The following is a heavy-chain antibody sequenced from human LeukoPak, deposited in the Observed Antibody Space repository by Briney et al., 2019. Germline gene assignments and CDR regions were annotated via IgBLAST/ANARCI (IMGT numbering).Heavy chain of an antibody. V-gene: IGHV3-15*01. CDR1: GFTFSGAW. J-gene: IGHJ6*02. D-gene: IGHD3-3*01. CDR2: IKSKVDGETT. CDR3: ARSLGVVAPYYYYYGMDV. Sequence: GGSLRLSCAASGFTFSGAWMNWVRQAPGKGLEWVGRIKSKVDGETTDYAAPVKDRFTISRDDSKNTLYLQMNSLRAEDTAVYYCARSLGVVAPYYYYYGMDVWGQGTTVTVPS.